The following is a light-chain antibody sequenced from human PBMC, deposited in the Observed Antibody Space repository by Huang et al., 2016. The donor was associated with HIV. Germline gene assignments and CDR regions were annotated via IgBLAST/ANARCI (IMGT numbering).Light chain of an antibody. J-gene: IGKJ4*01. V-gene: IGKV3-15*01. CDR2: GAS. Sequence: EIVMTQSPATLSVSPGERATLSCRASQSVSTNLAWYQQRPGQAPRRLIYGASTRATGIPARFSGSGSGTEFTLTISSLQSEDFALYYCQQYNNWGSFGGGTKVEIK. CDR3: QQYNNWGS. CDR1: QSVSTN.